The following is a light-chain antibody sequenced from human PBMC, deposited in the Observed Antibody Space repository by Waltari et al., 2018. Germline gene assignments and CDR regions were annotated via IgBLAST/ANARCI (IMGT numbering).Light chain of an antibody. CDR2: KVS. CDR3: MQGTHWPPT. CDR1: QSLVHSDGNTY. V-gene: IGKV2-30*02. J-gene: IGKJ1*01. Sequence: DVVLTQSPLSLPVTLGQPASISCRSSQSLVHSDGNTYLNWFHQRPGQSPRRLIYKVSNRDSGVPDRFSGSGSGADFTLKISRVEAEDVGIFYCMQGTHWPPTCGQGTKVEIK.